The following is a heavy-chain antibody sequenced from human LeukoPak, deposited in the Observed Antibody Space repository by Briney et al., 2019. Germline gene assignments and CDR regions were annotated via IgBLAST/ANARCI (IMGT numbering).Heavy chain of an antibody. CDR2: INWNGGTT. D-gene: IGHD3-22*01. CDR1: GFTFNDYG. J-gene: IGHJ4*02. Sequence: GGSLRLSCAASGFTFNDYGMSWVRQGPGKGLEWVSGINWNGGTTGYADSVRGRFTISRDNAKNSLYLQMNSLRAEDTALYYCTRDKHYYDSSNYVWGQGTLVTVSS. CDR3: TRDKHYYDSSNYV. V-gene: IGHV3-20*04.